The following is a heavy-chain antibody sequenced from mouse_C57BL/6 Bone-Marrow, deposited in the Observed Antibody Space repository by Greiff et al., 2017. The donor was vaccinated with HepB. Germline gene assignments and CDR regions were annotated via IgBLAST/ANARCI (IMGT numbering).Heavy chain of an antibody. CDR3: AREGWTTCPYWYFDV. CDR1: GYTFTSYW. J-gene: IGHJ1*03. CDR2: IYPGSGST. V-gene: IGHV1-55*01. D-gene: IGHD3-3*01. Sequence: QVQLQQPGAELVKPGASVKMSCKASGYTFTSYWITWVKQRPGQGLEWIGDIYPGSGSTNYNEKFKSKATLTVDASSSTAYMQLSSLTSEDSAVYYCAREGWTTCPYWYFDVWGTGTTVTVSS.